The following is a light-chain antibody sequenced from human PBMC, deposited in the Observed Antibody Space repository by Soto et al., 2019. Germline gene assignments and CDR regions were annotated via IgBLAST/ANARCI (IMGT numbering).Light chain of an antibody. Sequence: DIQMTQSPSSVSASVGDRVTITCRASQDIRSFLAWYQQKPGKAPKVLIYAASTLQSGVPSRFSGSGSGTDFTLTIGSLQPDEFATYYCQQSNRFPSTFGQGTKVDI. CDR2: AAS. V-gene: IGKV1-12*02. J-gene: IGKJ2*01. CDR3: QQSNRFPST. CDR1: QDIRSF.